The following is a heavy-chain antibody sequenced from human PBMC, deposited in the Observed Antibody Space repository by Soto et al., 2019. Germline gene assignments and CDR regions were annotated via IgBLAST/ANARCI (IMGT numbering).Heavy chain of an antibody. Sequence: SETLSLTCTVSAGSISSSSYYWGWIRQPPGKGLEWIGEINHSGSTNYNPSLKSRVTISVDTSKNQFSLKLSSVTAADTAVYYCARVFLRYDSSGYYPYYFDYWGQGTLVTVSS. CDR2: INHSGST. V-gene: IGHV4-39*07. CDR1: AGSISSSSYY. J-gene: IGHJ4*02. D-gene: IGHD3-22*01. CDR3: ARVFLRYDSSGYYPYYFDY.